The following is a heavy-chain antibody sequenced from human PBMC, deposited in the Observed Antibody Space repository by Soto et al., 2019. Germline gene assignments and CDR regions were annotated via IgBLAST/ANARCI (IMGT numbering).Heavy chain of an antibody. CDR2: ISGSGGST. D-gene: IGHD3-22*01. CDR1: GFTFSSYA. V-gene: IGHV3-23*01. CDR3: AKVDYDSSGYYYLGPSYYYYYGMDV. J-gene: IGHJ6*02. Sequence: GGSLRLSCAASGFTFSSYAMSWVRQAPGKGLEWVSAISGSGGSTYYADSVKGRFTISRDNSKNTLYLQMNSLRAEDTAVYYCAKVDYDSSGYYYLGPSYYYYYGMDVWGQGTTVTVSS.